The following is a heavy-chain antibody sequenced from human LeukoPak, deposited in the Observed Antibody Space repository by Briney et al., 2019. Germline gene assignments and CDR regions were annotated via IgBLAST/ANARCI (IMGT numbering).Heavy chain of an antibody. CDR3: TRGMGGWYPDY. CDR2: ISSSSSYI. Sequence: GGSLRLSCAASGFTFSSYSMNWVRQAAGKGLEWVSSISSSSSYIYYADSVKGRFTISRDNARNSLYLQMNSLRAEDTAVYYCTRGMGGWYPDYWGQGTLVTVSS. D-gene: IGHD6-19*01. J-gene: IGHJ4*02. CDR1: GFTFSSYS. V-gene: IGHV3-21*01.